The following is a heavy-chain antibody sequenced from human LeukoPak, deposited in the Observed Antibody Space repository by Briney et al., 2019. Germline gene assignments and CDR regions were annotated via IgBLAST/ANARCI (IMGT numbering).Heavy chain of an antibody. CDR3: ARSQLLEKASFDY. J-gene: IGHJ4*02. V-gene: IGHV1-46*01. CDR1: GYIFSSHG. Sequence: ASVKVSCKASGYIFSSHGISWVRQAPGQGLEWMGTINPSGGSTSYAQKFQGRVTMTRDTSTSTVYMELSSLRSEDTAVYYCARSQLLEKASFDYWGQGTLVTVSS. CDR2: INPSGGST. D-gene: IGHD2-2*01.